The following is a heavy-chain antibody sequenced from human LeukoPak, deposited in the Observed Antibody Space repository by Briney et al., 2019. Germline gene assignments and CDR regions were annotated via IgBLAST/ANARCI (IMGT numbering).Heavy chain of an antibody. V-gene: IGHV4-38-2*02. CDR2: FYHGGST. D-gene: IGHD6-13*01. CDR3: ATGVHGIAAAGDYYFDY. Sequence: SETLSLTCTVSGYSISTGYYWDWIRQPPGKGLEWIGTFYHGGSTYYNPSLKSRVTISVDTSKNQFSLNLTPVTAADTAVYYCATGVHGIAAAGDYYFDYWGQGTLVTVSS. CDR1: GYSISTGYY. J-gene: IGHJ4*02.